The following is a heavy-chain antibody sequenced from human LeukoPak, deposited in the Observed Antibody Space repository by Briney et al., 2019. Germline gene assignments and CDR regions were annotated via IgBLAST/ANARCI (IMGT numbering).Heavy chain of an antibody. CDR3: ASGSGSYRTPYYYMDV. D-gene: IGHD3-10*01. V-gene: IGHV3-53*01. CDR1: GFTVSSNY. CDR2: IYSGGST. J-gene: IGHJ6*03. Sequence: GGSLRLSCAASGFTVSSNYMSWVRQAPGKGLEWISVIYSGGSTYYADSVKGRFTISRDNSKNTLYLQMNSLRAEDTAVYYCASGSGSYRTPYYYMDVWGTGTTVTVSS.